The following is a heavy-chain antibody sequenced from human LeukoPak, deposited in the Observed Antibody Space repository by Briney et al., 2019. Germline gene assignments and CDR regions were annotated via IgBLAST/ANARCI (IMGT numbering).Heavy chain of an antibody. CDR2: IHHSGST. CDR3: ARGLAWELLVPFDF. CDR1: GYSISSDYY. J-gene: IGHJ4*02. D-gene: IGHD1-26*01. V-gene: IGHV4-38-2*02. Sequence: NPSETLSLTCTVSGYSISSDYYWGWIRQPPGRGLEWIGTIHHSGSTYYNPSLKSRVTMSVDTSKNQFSLRLNSVTAADTATYYCARGLAWELLVPFDFWGQGTLVTVSS.